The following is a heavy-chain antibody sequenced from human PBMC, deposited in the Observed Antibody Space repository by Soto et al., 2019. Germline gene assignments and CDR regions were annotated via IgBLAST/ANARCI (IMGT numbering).Heavy chain of an antibody. CDR1: GYTFASYA. CDR2: ISAYNGNT. CDR3: ARDPPPPDY. Sequence: QVQLVQSGAEVKKPGASVKVSCKASGYTFASYAISWMRQAPGQGLEWMGWISAYNGNTNYAQKLQGRVTMTTDTSTRTAYLALRSLRSDDTAVYFCARDPPPPDYWGQGTLVTVSS. V-gene: IGHV1-18*01. J-gene: IGHJ4*02.